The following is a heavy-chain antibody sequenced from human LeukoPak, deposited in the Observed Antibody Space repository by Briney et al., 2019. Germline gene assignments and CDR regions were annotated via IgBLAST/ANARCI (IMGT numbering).Heavy chain of an antibody. Sequence: GGSLRLSCAASGFTFSSYAMHWVRQAPGKGLEWVAVISYDGSNKYYADSVKGRFTISRDNSKNTLYLQMNSLRAEDTAVYYCARAEGYCSGGSCDVSWFDPWGQGTLVTVSS. J-gene: IGHJ5*02. CDR1: GFTFSSYA. CDR2: ISYDGSNK. V-gene: IGHV3-30*04. CDR3: ARAEGYCSGGSCDVSWFDP. D-gene: IGHD2-15*01.